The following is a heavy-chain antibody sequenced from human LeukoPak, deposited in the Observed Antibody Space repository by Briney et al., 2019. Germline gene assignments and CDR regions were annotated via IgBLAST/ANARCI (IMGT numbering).Heavy chain of an antibody. Sequence: SETLSLTCTVSGGSISSYYWSWIRQPPGKGLKWIGNIYYSGYATYSPSLRSRVTISVDTSKNQFSLKLSSVTAADTAVYYCARETAFWSGSIDAFDIWGQGTMVTVSS. CDR1: GGSISSYY. D-gene: IGHD3-3*01. V-gene: IGHV4-59*12. CDR3: ARETAFWSGSIDAFDI. J-gene: IGHJ3*02. CDR2: IYYSGYA.